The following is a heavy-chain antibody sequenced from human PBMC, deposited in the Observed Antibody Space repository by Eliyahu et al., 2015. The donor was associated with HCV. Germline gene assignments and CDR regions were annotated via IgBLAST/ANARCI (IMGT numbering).Heavy chain of an antibody. CDR1: GGSITTYY. CDR3: ASGGGGIAVAGTGGWFDP. CDR2: IHYSGST. Sequence: QVQLQESGPGLVQPSETLSLTCTVSGGSITTYYWSWIRQPPGKGLEWIXYIHYSGSTHYNPSLKSRVTISIDTPKNQFSLKLSSVTAADTAVYYCASGGGGIAVAGTGGWFDPWGQGTLVTVSS. V-gene: IGHV4-59*01. D-gene: IGHD6-19*01. J-gene: IGHJ5*02.